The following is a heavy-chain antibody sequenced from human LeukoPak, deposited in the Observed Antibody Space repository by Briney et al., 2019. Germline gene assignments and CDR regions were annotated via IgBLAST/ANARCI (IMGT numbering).Heavy chain of an antibody. CDR1: GFTFSSSS. Sequence: PGGSLRLSCAASGFTFSSSSMNWVRQAPGKGLEWVSYISSSGDTIYYSDSVKGRSTISRDNAKNALYLQMNSLRAEDTAVYYCASHLPGPQWGQGTLVTVSS. J-gene: IGHJ4*02. CDR3: ASHLPGPQ. V-gene: IGHV3-48*04. CDR2: ISSSGDTI.